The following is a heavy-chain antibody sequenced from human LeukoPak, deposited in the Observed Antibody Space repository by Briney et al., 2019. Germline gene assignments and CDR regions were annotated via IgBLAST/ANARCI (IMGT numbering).Heavy chain of an antibody. CDR2: IKSKTDGGTT. CDR3: TTDTSSGYSSSWYGIDWFDP. J-gene: IGHJ5*02. Sequence: PGESLSLCCAASGFSFSNAWMSWVRQAPGKGLEWVGRIKSKTDGGTTDYAALVKGRFTISRDDSKNTLYLQMNSLKTEDSAVYYCTTDTSSGYSSSWYGIDWFDPWGQGTLVTVSS. V-gene: IGHV3-15*01. CDR1: GFSFSNAW. D-gene: IGHD6-13*01.